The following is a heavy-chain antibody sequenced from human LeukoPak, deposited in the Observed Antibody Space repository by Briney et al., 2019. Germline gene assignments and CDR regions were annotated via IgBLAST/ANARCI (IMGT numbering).Heavy chain of an antibody. CDR3: AKGGPPVDY. Sequence: PGGSLRLSCAASGIIFSSYGMHWVRQAPGKGLEWVAFIQYDETNKYYTDSVKGRFTISRDKSKNTLYLQMNSLRPEDTAVYYCAKGGPPVDYWGQGTLVTVSS. CDR1: GIIFSSYG. CDR2: IQYDETNK. J-gene: IGHJ4*02. V-gene: IGHV3-30*02.